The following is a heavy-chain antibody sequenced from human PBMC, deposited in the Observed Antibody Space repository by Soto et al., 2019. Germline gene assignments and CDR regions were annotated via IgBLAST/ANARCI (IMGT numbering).Heavy chain of an antibody. CDR2: IYSGGST. CDR3: ARERDGHNPNWFDL. D-gene: IGHD2-8*01. CDR1: GFTVSSNY. J-gene: IGHJ5*02. V-gene: IGHV3-53*02. Sequence: EVQVVETGGGLIQPGGSLRLSCAVSGFTVSSNYMSWVRQPPGKGPEWVSDIYSGGSTYYADSVKGRFTISRDNSKNTLELPMKSLGGPDTAVYYCARERDGHNPNWFDLWGQGTLVTVSS.